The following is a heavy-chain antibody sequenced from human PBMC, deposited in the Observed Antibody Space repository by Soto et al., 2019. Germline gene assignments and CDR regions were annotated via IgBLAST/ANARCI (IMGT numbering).Heavy chain of an antibody. CDR1: GFTFSDYY. V-gene: IGHV3-11*06. CDR2: ITSSRSNFT. J-gene: IGHJ4*02. D-gene: IGHD5-12*01. Sequence: QVQLVESGGGLVKPGGSLRLSCAASGFTFSDYYMSWIRQAPGKGLEWVSYITSSRSNFTNYADSVKGRFTISRDNAKSSVYLQTDSLRFEETAVYCCVRASGYSGFFYCAQGVLVTVSA. CDR3: VRASGYSGFFY.